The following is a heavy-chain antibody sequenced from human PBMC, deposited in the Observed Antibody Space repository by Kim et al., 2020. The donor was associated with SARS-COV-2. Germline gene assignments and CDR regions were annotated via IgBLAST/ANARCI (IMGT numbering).Heavy chain of an antibody. CDR1: GFTFSSYA. CDR3: ARDRGIGCKPTYGMDG. Sequence: GGSLRLSCAASGFTFSSYAMHWVRQAPGKGLEWVAVISYDGSNKYYADSVKGRFTISRDNSKNTLYLQMNSLRAEDTAVYYCARDRGIGCKPTYGMDGWG. V-gene: IGHV3-30*04. J-gene: IGHJ6*01. D-gene: IGHD1-20*01. CDR2: ISYDGSNK.